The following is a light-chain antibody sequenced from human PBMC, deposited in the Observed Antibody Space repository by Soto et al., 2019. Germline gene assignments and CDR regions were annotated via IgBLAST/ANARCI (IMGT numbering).Light chain of an antibody. V-gene: IGKV1-5*03. CDR2: KAS. Sequence: DIQMTQSPSTLSASVGDRVTITCRASQSISSWLAWYKQKPGKAPKLLIYKASSLESGVPSRFSGSGSGTDFTLTISSLQPDDFATYYCQQYNSYWTFGQGTKVEIK. CDR1: QSISSW. J-gene: IGKJ1*01. CDR3: QQYNSYWT.